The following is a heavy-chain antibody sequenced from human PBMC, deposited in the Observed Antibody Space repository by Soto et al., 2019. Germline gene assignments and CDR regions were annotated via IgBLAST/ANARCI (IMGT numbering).Heavy chain of an antibody. V-gene: IGHV3-48*01. D-gene: IGHD3-22*01. J-gene: IGHJ4*02. Sequence: GGSLRLSCAASGFTFSSYSMNWVRQAPGKGLEWVSYISSSSSTIYYADSVKGRFTISRDNAKNSLYLQMNSLRAEDTAVYYCARDSQDSSGYWRYFGYWGQGTLVTVSS. CDR3: ARDSQDSSGYWRYFGY. CDR1: GFTFSSYS. CDR2: ISSSSSTI.